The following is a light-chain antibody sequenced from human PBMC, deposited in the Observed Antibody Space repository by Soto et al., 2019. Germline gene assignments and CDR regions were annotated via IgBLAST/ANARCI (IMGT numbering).Light chain of an antibody. J-gene: IGKJ1*01. CDR1: QSISSW. V-gene: IGKV1-5*03. Sequence: DIQMTQSPSTLSASVGDRVIITCRASQSISSWLAWYQQKPGKAPKLLIYKASSLESGVPSRFSGSGSGTEFTLTISSLQPVDFATYYCQQYNSYSRTFGQGTKVEIK. CDR2: KAS. CDR3: QQYNSYSRT.